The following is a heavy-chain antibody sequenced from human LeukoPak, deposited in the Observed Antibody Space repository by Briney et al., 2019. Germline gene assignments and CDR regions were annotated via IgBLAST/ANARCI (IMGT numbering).Heavy chain of an antibody. V-gene: IGHV2-70*11. D-gene: IGHD1-20*01. CDR3: ARIRITGTTAID. J-gene: IGHJ4*02. CDR1: GFSLSTSGMC. CDR2: IDWDDDK. Sequence: SGPALVKPTRTLTLTCTFSGFSLSTSGMCASWIRQPPGKALEWLARIDWDDDKYYSTSLKTRLTISKDTSKNQVVLTMTNMDPVDTATYYCARIRITGTTAIDWGQGTLVTVSS.